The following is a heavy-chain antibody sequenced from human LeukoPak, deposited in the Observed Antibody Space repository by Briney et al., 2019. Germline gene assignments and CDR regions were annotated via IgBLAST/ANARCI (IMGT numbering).Heavy chain of an antibody. CDR1: GGSISSATYY. J-gene: IGHJ4*02. Sequence: SQTLSLTCTVSGGSISSATYYWSWIRQPAGKGLEWIGHMYTSGSTNYNPSLKSRVTISVDTSKNRSSLKLNSVTASDTAVYYCARGRRHCNSTSSYQEGYWGQGTLVTVSS. D-gene: IGHD2-2*01. CDR3: ARGRRHCNSTSSYQEGY. CDR2: MYTSGST. V-gene: IGHV4-61*09.